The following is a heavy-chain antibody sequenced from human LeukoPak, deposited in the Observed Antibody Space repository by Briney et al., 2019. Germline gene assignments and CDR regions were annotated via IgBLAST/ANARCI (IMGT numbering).Heavy chain of an antibody. J-gene: IGHJ1*01. CDR2: INPNSGGT. CDR3: ARSSLNYYDSSGYSEYFQH. V-gene: IGHV1-2*02. D-gene: IGHD3-22*01. CDR1: GYTFTGYY. Sequence: GASVKVSCKASGYTFTGYYMHWVRQAPGQGLEWMGWINPNSGGTNYAQKFQGSVTMTRDTSISTAYMELSRLRSDDTAVYYCARSSLNYYDSSGYSEYFQHWGQGTLVTVSS.